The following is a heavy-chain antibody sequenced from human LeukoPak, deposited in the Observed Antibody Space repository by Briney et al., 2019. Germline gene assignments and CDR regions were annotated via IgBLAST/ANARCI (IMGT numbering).Heavy chain of an antibody. CDR1: GFAFSSFA. CDR2: ISYDGITE. Sequence: GGSLRLSCAASGFAFSSFAMHWVRQAPGKGLEWVSLISYDGITEDYSDSVKGRFTISRDNSKLYLQMNSLRAEDTAVYYCAKKGYSNGWRDSYYFDCWGQGTLVTVSS. V-gene: IGHV3-30*04. CDR3: AKKGYSNGWRDSYYFDC. D-gene: IGHD6-19*01. J-gene: IGHJ4*02.